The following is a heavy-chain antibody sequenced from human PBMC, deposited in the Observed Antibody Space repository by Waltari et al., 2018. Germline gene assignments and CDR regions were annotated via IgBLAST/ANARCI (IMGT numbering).Heavy chain of an antibody. J-gene: IGHJ3*02. CDR2: MNPNSGNT. D-gene: IGHD2-21*01. CDR3: ARPRCGGDCHWGPDAFDI. V-gene: IGHV1-8*01. Sequence: QVQLVQSGAEVKKPGASVQVSCKASGYTFTSYDINWVRQATGQGLELMGWMNPNSGNTGYAQKFQGRVTMTRNTSISTAYMELSSLRSEDTAVYYCARPRCGGDCHWGPDAFDIWGQGTMVTVSS. CDR1: GYTFTSYD.